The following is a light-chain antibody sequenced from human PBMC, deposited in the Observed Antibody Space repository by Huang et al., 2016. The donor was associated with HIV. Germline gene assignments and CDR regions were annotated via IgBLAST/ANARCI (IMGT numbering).Light chain of an antibody. Sequence: IQMTQSPTSLSASVGDRVFISCRTSQSVGTYLNWYQQKPGKAPNLLISSASTLHTGVPSRFSGVGSGTVFTLAIRGLQLDDFATYFCQQSFGALSSFGPGTRL. V-gene: IGKV1-39*01. J-gene: IGKJ5*01. CDR1: QSVGTY. CDR2: SAS. CDR3: QQSFGALSS.